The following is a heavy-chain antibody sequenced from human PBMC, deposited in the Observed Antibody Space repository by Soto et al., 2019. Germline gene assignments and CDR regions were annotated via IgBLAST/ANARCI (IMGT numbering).Heavy chain of an antibody. CDR3: ARRSSSSWTDQIDY. D-gene: IGHD6-13*01. V-gene: IGHV4-39*01. CDR1: GGSISSSSYY. J-gene: IGHJ4*02. CDR2: IYYSGST. Sequence: QLQLQESGPGLVKPSETLSLTCTVSGGSISSSSYYWGWIRQPPGKGLEWIGSIYYSGSTYYNPSLKSRVTVSVDTSKNQFSLKMSSVTAADTAVYYCARRSSSSWTDQIDYWSQGTLVTVSS.